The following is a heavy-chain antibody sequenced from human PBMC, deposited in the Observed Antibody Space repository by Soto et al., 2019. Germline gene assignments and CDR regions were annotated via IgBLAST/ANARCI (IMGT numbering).Heavy chain of an antibody. CDR1: GYTFTTYG. CDR2: ISASNGNT. CDR3: ARSLPYSSSGYF. Sequence: GASVKVSCKASGYTFTTYGISWVRHAPGQGLEWMGWISASNGNTYYGQKFQGRVTMTTDSFTSTAYMELSSLTSDDTAVYYFARSLPYSSSGYFCGRGTLVIVSS. D-gene: IGHD6-13*01. J-gene: IGHJ4*02. V-gene: IGHV1-18*01.